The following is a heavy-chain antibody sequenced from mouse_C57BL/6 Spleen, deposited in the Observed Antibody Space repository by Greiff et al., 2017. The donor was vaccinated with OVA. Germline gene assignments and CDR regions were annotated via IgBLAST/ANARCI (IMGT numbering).Heavy chain of an antibody. J-gene: IGHJ4*01. CDR3: ARGYGNYYAMDY. V-gene: IGHV3-6*01. Sequence: EVQLQQSGPGLVKPSQSLSLTCSVTGYSITSGYYWNWIRQFPGNKLEWMCYISYDGSNNYNPSLKNRISITRDTSKNQFFLKLNSSTTEDTATYDCARGYGNYYAMDYWGQGTSVTVSS. CDR1: GYSITSGYY. CDR2: ISYDGSN. D-gene: IGHD2-1*01.